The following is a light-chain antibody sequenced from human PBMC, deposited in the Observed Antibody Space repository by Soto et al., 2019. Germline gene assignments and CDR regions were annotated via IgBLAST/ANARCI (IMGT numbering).Light chain of an antibody. CDR3: QQRSNWPPT. J-gene: IGKJ1*01. CDR1: QSVSSY. Sequence: EIVLTQYPATLSLSPGERATLSCRASQSVSSYLAWYQQKPGQAPRLLIYDASNRATGIPARFSGSGSGTDFTLTISSLEPEDFAVYYCQQRSNWPPTVGQGTKVEI. V-gene: IGKV3-11*01. CDR2: DAS.